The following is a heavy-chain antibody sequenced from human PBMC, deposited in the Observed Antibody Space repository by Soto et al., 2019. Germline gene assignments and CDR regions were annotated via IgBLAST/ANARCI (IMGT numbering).Heavy chain of an antibody. CDR1: GYTVTSYG. CDR3: ARDSLTYYDILTGYPGRLDAFDI. D-gene: IGHD3-9*01. V-gene: IGHV1-18*01. J-gene: IGHJ3*02. Sequence: DSVKVSCKGSGYTVTSYGISWVGQAPGQGLEWMGWISAYNGNTNYAQKLQGRVTMTTDTSTSTAYMELRSLRSDDTAVYYCARDSLTYYDILTGYPGRLDAFDIWGQGTMVTVSS. CDR2: ISAYNGNT.